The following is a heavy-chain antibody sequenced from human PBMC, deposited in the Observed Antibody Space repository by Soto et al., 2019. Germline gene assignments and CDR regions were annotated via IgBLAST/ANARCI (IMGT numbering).Heavy chain of an antibody. CDR1: GFTFSSYA. D-gene: IGHD6-6*01. V-gene: IGHV3-23*01. Sequence: GGSLRLSCAASGFTFSSYAMSWVRQAPGKGLEWVSAISGSGGSTYYADSVKGRFTISRDNSKNTLYLQMNSMRAEDTAVYYCAKTPRIAARPGYYYYYGMDVWGQGTTVTVSS. CDR3: AKTPRIAARPGYYYYYGMDV. J-gene: IGHJ6*02. CDR2: ISGSGGST.